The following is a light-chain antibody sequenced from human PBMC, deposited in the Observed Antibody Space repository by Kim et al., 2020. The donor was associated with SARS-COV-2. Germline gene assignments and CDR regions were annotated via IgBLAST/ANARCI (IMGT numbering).Light chain of an antibody. V-gene: IGKV3-20*01. CDR2: GAS. CDR3: QQYGSSPIT. J-gene: IGKJ5*01. CDR1: QSVSINN. Sequence: EIVFTQSPGTLSLSPGERVTLSCRASQSVSINNLAWYQQKPGQAPRLLIYGASSRATGIPDRFSGSGSGTDFTLTISRLEPEDFAVYYCQQYGSSPITFGQGTRLEIK.